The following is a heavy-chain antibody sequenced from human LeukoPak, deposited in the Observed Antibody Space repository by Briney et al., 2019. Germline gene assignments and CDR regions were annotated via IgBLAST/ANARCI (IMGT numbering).Heavy chain of an antibody. J-gene: IGHJ6*03. Sequence: GASVTVSCKASGGTFSSYAISWVRQAPGQGLEWMGGIIPIFGTANYAQKFQGRVTITADKSTSTAYMELSSLRSEDTAVYYCARGALEQWLVSHYYYYYMDVWGKGTTVTVSS. CDR3: ARGALEQWLVSHYYYYYMDV. CDR2: IIPIFGTA. V-gene: IGHV1-69*06. D-gene: IGHD6-19*01. CDR1: GGTFSSYA.